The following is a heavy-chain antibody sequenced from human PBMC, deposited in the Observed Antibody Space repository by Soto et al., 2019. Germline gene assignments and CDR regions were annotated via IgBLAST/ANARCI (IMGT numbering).Heavy chain of an antibody. CDR3: ARPFQSWPGGWYFDL. V-gene: IGHV1-69*01. D-gene: IGHD3-16*01. Sequence: QVQLVQSGAEVKKPGSSVKVSCKASGGTFSSYSINWVRQAPGQGLEWMGGIIPIFGTANYAQKFQGRVTPTADESTSTAHMELSSLRNEDTAVYYCARPFQSWPGGWYFDLWGRRTLVTVSS. J-gene: IGHJ2*01. CDR2: IIPIFGTA. CDR1: GGTFSSYS.